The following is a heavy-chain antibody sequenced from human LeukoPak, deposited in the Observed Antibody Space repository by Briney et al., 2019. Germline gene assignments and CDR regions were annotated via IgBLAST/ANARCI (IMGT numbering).Heavy chain of an antibody. D-gene: IGHD5-24*01. Sequence: PSQTLSLTCTVSGGSISSGGYFWSWIRQHPGKGLEYIGYISYTGNTYYNPSLKSRVTISLDTSKNQFSLRLSSVTAADTAVYYCARGPDDFDYWGQGTQVTVSS. CDR2: ISYTGNT. CDR1: GGSISSGGYF. CDR3: ARGPDDFDY. V-gene: IGHV4-31*03. J-gene: IGHJ4*02.